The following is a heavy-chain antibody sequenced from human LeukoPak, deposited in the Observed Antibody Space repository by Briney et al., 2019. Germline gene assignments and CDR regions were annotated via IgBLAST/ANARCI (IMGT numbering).Heavy chain of an antibody. Sequence: SQTLSLTCAISGDSVSSNSAAWNWIRQSPSRGLEWLGRTYYRSKWYYDYAVAVESRISINPDTSKNQFSLQLSSVTPEDTAVYYCARDPVGGSTIFDYWGQGTLVTVSS. CDR1: GDSVSSNSAA. D-gene: IGHD1-26*01. V-gene: IGHV6-1*01. CDR2: TYYRSKWYY. J-gene: IGHJ4*02. CDR3: ARDPVGGSTIFDY.